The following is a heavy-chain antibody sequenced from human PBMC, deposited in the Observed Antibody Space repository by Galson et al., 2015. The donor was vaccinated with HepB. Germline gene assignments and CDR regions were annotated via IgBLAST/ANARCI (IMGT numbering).Heavy chain of an antibody. CDR3: ARRGRFGDLRSYIYYAMDV. V-gene: IGHV3-74*01. Sequence: SLRLSCAASGFTFRSHWMHWVRQAPGRGLVWVSRINRDGSSTNYADSVKGRFAISRDNAKNTLYLQWNSLKASDTAIYYCARRGRFGDLRSYIYYAMDVWGQGTTVTLSS. CDR1: GFTFRSHW. D-gene: IGHD3-10*01. CDR2: INRDGSST. J-gene: IGHJ6*02.